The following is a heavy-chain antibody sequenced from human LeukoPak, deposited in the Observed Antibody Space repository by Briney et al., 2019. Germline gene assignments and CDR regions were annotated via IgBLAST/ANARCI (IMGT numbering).Heavy chain of an antibody. Sequence: GGSLRLSCSGSGFTFSTSTMHWVRQAPGKGLEYVSSINTDGGNTYYADSVKGRFTISRDNSKNTLYLQMSSLSAEDTAVYYCSRRLPFDYWGQGTLVTVSS. CDR2: INTDGGNT. D-gene: IGHD2-15*01. CDR1: GFTFSTST. J-gene: IGHJ4*02. V-gene: IGHV3-64D*06. CDR3: SRRLPFDY.